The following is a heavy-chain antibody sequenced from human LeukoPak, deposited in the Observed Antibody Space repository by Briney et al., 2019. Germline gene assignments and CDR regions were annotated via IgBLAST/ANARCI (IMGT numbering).Heavy chain of an antibody. CDR3: ARASGAALDY. CDR2: IKQDGSEK. D-gene: IGHD6-6*01. Sequence: PGGSLRLSCAASGFTFGSYWMSWVRQAPGKGLEWVANIKQDGSEKYYVDSVKGRFTISRDNAKNSLYLQMNSLRAEDTAVYYCARASGAALDYWGQGTLVTVSS. J-gene: IGHJ4*02. V-gene: IGHV3-7*01. CDR1: GFTFGSYW.